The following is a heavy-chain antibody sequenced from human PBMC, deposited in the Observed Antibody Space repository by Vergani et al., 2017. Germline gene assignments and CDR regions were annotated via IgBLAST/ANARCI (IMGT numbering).Heavy chain of an antibody. Sequence: EVQLVESGGGLVQPGGSLRLSCAASGFPLSNAWIHWVRQGPGKGLEWVSRVGFDGSDTAYADSVKGRFTISKDSAMNTVQLQMTNVRAEDTAVYFCARDGAGTIDFDYWGPGILVTVSS. CDR2: VGFDGSDT. V-gene: IGHV3-74*01. CDR3: ARDGAGTIDFDY. D-gene: IGHD1-26*01. J-gene: IGHJ4*02. CDR1: GFPLSNAW.